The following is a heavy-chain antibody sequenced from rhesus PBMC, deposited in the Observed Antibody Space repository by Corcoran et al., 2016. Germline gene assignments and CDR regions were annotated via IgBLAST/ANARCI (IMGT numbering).Heavy chain of an antibody. Sequence: QVQLQESGQGLVKPSETLSLPCAVSGGSISSNYWSGSRQPPGKGLEWIGRIYGSMGSTSYNPSRTSRVTIATDTSKNHVALKRSSVTAADTAVYYGARGGLYWGQGVLVTVSS. J-gene: IGHJ4*01. D-gene: IGHD2-33*01. CDR2: IYGSMGST. CDR3: ARGGLY. V-gene: IGHV4-147*01. CDR1: GGSISSNY.